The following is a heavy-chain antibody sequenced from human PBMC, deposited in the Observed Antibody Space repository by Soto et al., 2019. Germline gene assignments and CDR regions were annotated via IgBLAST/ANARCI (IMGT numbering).Heavy chain of an antibody. Sequence: QITLKESGPTLVKPTQTLTLTCTFSGFSLSTSGVGVGWIRQPPGKALEWLAPIYWDDDKRYSPSLKSRLTNPQDTSKNQVVLKMTNMDPVDTARYYCARWSKGITMVVEGVLSEHYYYYYMDVWGKGNTVTVSS. D-gene: IGHD3-10*01. CDR1: GFSLSTSGVG. V-gene: IGHV2-5*02. CDR3: ARWSKGITMVVEGVLSEHYYYYYMDV. CDR2: IYWDDDK. J-gene: IGHJ6*03.